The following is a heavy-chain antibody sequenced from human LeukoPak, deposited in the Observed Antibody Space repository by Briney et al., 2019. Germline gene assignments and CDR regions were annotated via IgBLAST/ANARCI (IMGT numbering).Heavy chain of an antibody. CDR3: ARARWSSTGWFLGY. CDR2: VNPQGSGT. Sequence: GGSLRLSCAASGFTFSSYWMLWVRQAPGKGLVWVSRVNPQGSGTSYTDSVRGRFTISRDNAKDALHLRMDNLRVEDTAVYYCARARWSSTGWFLGYWGQGTLVTVSS. J-gene: IGHJ4*02. D-gene: IGHD6-19*01. V-gene: IGHV3-74*01. CDR1: GFTFSSYW.